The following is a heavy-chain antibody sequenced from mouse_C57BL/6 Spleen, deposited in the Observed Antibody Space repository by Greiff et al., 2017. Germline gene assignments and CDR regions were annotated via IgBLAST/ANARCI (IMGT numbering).Heavy chain of an antibody. J-gene: IGHJ1*03. V-gene: IGHV1-55*01. D-gene: IGHD1-1*01. Sequence: QQRPGQGLEWIGDIYPGSGSTNYNEKFKSKATLTVDTSSSTAYMQLSSLTSEDSAVYYCARHYGSSHWYFDVWGTGTTVTVSS. CDR2: IYPGSGST. CDR3: ARHYGSSHWYFDV.